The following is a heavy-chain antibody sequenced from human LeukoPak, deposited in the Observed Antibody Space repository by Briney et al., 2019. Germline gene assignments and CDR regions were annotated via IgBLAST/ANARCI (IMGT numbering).Heavy chain of an antibody. J-gene: IGHJ6*03. Sequence: GRSLRLSCAASGFTFSSYAMSWVRQAPGSGLEWVSSIRHSDSNTYYADSVMGRFTIYRDNSKNTLYLQMNSLSAEDTAVYYCAKRGNPTVGHHYLDVWGKGTTVSVSS. CDR1: GFTFSSYA. CDR2: IRHSDSNT. D-gene: IGHD1-1*01. V-gene: IGHV3-23*05. CDR3: AKRGNPTVGHHYLDV.